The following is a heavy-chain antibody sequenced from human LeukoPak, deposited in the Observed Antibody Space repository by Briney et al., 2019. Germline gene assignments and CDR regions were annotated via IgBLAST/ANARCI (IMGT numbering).Heavy chain of an antibody. Sequence: PGGSLRLSCVVSGFTFKNYAMSWVRQAPGRGLECVSSIRDSGNGTDYADSVKGRFTVSRDNSKNTLYLHMNTLSAEDTAVYYYAKWAYYDFWSGHYKSHFDSWGQGTLVTVSP. V-gene: IGHV3-23*01. CDR2: IRDSGNGT. CDR1: GFTFKNYA. D-gene: IGHD3-3*01. CDR3: AKWAYYDFWSGHYKSHFDS. J-gene: IGHJ4*02.